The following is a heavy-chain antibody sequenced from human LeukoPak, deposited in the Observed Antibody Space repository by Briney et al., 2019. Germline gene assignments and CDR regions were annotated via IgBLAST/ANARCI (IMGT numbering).Heavy chain of an antibody. CDR2: ISSTSSTI. J-gene: IGHJ4*02. Sequence: PGVSLRLSCAASGFTFRSYNINWVRQARGKGLEWVSYISSTSSTIYYADSVKGRFTISRDNAKNSLYLQMNSLRVEDTALYYCARELSSGWSIDYWGQGTLVTVSS. D-gene: IGHD6-19*01. CDR1: GFTFRSYN. V-gene: IGHV3-48*04. CDR3: ARELSSGWSIDY.